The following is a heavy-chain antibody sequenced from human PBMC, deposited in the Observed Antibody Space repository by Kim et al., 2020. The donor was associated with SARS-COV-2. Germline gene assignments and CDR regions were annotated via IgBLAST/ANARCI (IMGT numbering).Heavy chain of an antibody. D-gene: IGHD2-2*01. Sequence: GGSLRLSCAASGFTFSSYGMHWVRQAPGKGLEWVAIISYDGSNKYYADSVKGRFTISRDNSKNTLHLQMNSLRAEDTAVYYCARGHSNSTSCPGYWGPGT. V-gene: IGHV3-33*05. J-gene: IGHJ4*02. CDR2: ISYDGSNK. CDR3: ARGHSNSTSCPGY. CDR1: GFTFSSYG.